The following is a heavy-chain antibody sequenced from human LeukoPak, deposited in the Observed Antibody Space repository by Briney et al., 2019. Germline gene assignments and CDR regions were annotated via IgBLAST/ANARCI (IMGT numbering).Heavy chain of an antibody. CDR1: GFTFSSYA. CDR2: ISDDGSRQ. J-gene: IGHJ6*02. Sequence: GRSLRLSCAATGFTFSSYAIHWGRQAPGKGLEWVAFISDDGSRQHYADSVKGRFTISRDNSKNTLNLQMNSLRAEDTAVYYCARGVDVWGQGTTVTVS. CDR3: ARGVDV. V-gene: IGHV3-30-3*01.